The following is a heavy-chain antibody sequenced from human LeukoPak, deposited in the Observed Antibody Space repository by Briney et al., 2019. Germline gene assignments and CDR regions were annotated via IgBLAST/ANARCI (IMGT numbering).Heavy chain of an antibody. CDR3: ARRGEGSSWPYYYYYGMDV. J-gene: IGHJ6*02. CDR1: GGSISSYY. Sequence: SETLSLTCTVSGGSISSYYWSWIRQPPGKGLEWIGYIYYSGSTNYNPSLKSRVTISVDTSKNQFSLKLSSVTAADTAVYYCARRGEGSSWPYYYYYGMDVWGQGTTVTVSS. CDR2: IYYSGST. D-gene: IGHD6-13*01. V-gene: IGHV4-59*08.